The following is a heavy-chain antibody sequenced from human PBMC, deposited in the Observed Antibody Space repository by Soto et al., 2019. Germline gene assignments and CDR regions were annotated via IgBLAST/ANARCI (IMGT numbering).Heavy chain of an antibody. CDR2: VNPNSGGT. CDR1: GYTFTAYY. J-gene: IGHJ4*01. V-gene: IGHV1-2*02. D-gene: IGHD6-6*01. CDR3: ARSIAARRTVDY. Sequence: ASVKVSCKASGYTFTAYYMHCVLQSPGQGLEWMGCVNPNSGGTNYAQKFQGRVTMTRDTSITTAYMELSRLRSDDTAVYYCARSIAARRTVDYWGQGTLVTVSS.